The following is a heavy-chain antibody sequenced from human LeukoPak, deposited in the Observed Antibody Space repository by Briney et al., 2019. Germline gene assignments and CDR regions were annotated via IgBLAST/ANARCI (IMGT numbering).Heavy chain of an antibody. D-gene: IGHD2-2*01. CDR3: ARAPSPTSYGMDV. CDR1: GYTFSSYD. CDR2: MNPNSGNT. J-gene: IGHJ6*02. Sequence: ASVKVSCKASGYTFSSYDVNWVRQATGQGLEWMGWMNPNSGNTGYAQEFQGRVTMIRNTSISTAYMEVSGLRSEDTAVYYCARAPSPTSYGMDVWGQGTTVTVSS. V-gene: IGHV1-8*01.